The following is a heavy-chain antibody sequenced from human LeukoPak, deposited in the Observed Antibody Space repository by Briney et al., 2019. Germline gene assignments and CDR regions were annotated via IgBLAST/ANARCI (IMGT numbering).Heavy chain of an antibody. V-gene: IGHV1-8*01. CDR2: MNPNSGNT. Sequence: ASVKVSCKASGYTFTSYGINWVRQATGQGLEWMGWMNPNSGNTGYAQKFQGRVTMTRNTSISTAYMELSSLRSEDTAVYYCARGLGGAVAGTWGYYYYYGMDVWGQGTTVTVSS. CDR3: ARGLGGAVAGTWGYYYYYGMDV. CDR1: GYTFTSYG. J-gene: IGHJ6*02. D-gene: IGHD6-19*01.